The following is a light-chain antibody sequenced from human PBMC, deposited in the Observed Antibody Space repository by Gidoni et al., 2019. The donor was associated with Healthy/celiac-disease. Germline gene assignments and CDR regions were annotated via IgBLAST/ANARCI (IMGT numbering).Light chain of an antibody. Sequence: EIVLTQSPATLSLSPGERATLSCRASQSVSSYLAWYQQKPGQAPRLLIYDASNRATGIPARFSGSGSGTDFTLTISSLEPEDVAVYYCQQRSNWSFTFXPXTKVDIK. CDR3: QQRSNWSFT. V-gene: IGKV3-11*01. CDR1: QSVSSY. J-gene: IGKJ3*01. CDR2: DAS.